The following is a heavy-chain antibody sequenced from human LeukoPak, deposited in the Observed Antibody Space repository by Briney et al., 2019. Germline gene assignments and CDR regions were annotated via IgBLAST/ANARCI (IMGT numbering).Heavy chain of an antibody. CDR3: AREMKGNNDFLTGHYHSYHHGMDV. Sequence: SEALSLTCTVSGGSINSYYWSWIRQPAGRGLEWIGRIYASGTTKYNPSLKSRVDMSVDTSKSQFSLKLRSVTAADTAVYFCAREMKGNNDFLTGHYHSYHHGMDVWGQGTTVIVSS. CDR1: GGSINSYY. D-gene: IGHD3-9*01. CDR2: IYASGTT. V-gene: IGHV4-4*07. J-gene: IGHJ6*02.